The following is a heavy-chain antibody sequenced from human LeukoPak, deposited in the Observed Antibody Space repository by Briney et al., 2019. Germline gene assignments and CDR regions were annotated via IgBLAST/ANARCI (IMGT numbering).Heavy chain of an antibody. J-gene: IGHJ4*02. Sequence: GGSLRLSCAASGFTFSSYSINWVRQAPGKGLEWVSSISSSSTYIYYADSVKGRFTISRDNAKNSLYLQMNSLRAEDTAVYYCARDLRSSGWYYFDYWGQGTLATVSS. CDR2: ISSSSTYI. CDR3: ARDLRSSGWYYFDY. CDR1: GFTFSSYS. V-gene: IGHV3-21*01. D-gene: IGHD6-19*01.